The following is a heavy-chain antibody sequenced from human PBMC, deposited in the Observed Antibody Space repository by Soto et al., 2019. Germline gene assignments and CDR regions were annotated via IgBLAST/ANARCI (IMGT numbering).Heavy chain of an antibody. J-gene: IGHJ3*02. CDR1: GFTFSNAW. CDR3: TKGWGSGSFDAFDI. V-gene: IGHV3-15*01. CDR2: IKSKTDGGTT. Sequence: PGGSLRLSCAASGFTFSNAWMSWVRQAPGKGLEWVGRIKSKTDGGTTDYAAPVKGRFTISRDDSKNTLYLQMNSLKTEDTAVYYCTKGWGSGSFDAFDIWGQGTMVTVSS. D-gene: IGHD3-22*01.